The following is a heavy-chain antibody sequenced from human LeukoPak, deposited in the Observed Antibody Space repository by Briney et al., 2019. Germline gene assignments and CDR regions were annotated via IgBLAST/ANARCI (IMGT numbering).Heavy chain of an antibody. CDR2: IYNSGST. CDR1: GGSISSYY. CDR3: ARHSDVWGSYLY. J-gene: IGHJ4*02. D-gene: IGHD3-16*02. V-gene: IGHV4-59*08. Sequence: SETLSLTCTVSGGSISSYYWSWIRQPPGKGLEWIGFIYNSGSTNYNPSPKSRVTISVDTSKNQFSLKLSSVTAADTAVYYCARHSDVWGSYLYWGQGTLVTVSS.